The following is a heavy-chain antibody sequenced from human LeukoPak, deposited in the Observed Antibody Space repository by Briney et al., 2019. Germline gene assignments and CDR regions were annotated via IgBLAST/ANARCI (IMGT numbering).Heavy chain of an antibody. V-gene: IGHV3-48*03. J-gene: IGHJ4*02. Sequence: GGSLRLSCAASGFSIINYGMIWVRQAPGKGLEWVSYIFTSDSSIFFADSVRGRFTISGDNAKNTLYLQMNSLRAEDTGVYFCARAHGLTYFDSWGQGTLVTVSS. CDR1: GFSIINYG. CDR2: IFTSDSSI. CDR3: ARAHGLTYFDS. D-gene: IGHD3-16*01.